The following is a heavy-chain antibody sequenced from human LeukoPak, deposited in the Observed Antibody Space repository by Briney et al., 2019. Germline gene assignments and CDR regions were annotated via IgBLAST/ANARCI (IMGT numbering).Heavy chain of an antibody. D-gene: IGHD5-18*01. V-gene: IGHV3-30*02. J-gene: IGHJ4*02. Sequence: GGSLRLSCAASGFSFLSFGMHWVRQAPGKGLEWVAFVRYDGSNKYYADSVKGRFTISRDSSKNTLYLQMNSLRPEDTAVYYCAKGRGQSYPHYYFDSWGQGTLVTVSS. CDR2: VRYDGSNK. CDR1: GFSFLSFG. CDR3: AKGRGQSYPHYYFDS.